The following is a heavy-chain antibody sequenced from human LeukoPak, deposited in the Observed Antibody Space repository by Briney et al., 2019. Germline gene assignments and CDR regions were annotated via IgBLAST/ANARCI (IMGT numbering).Heavy chain of an antibody. J-gene: IGHJ4*02. CDR2: INHSGST. D-gene: IGHD3-22*01. CDR1: GGSFSGYY. Sequence: SETLSLTCAVYGGSFSGYYWSWIRQPPGKGLEWIGEINHSGSTNYNPSLKSRVTISVDTSKNQFSLKLSSVTAADTAVYYCARGRPLYYYDSSGYYVLSPYYFDYWGQGTLVTVSS. CDR3: ARGRPLYYYDSSGYYVLSPYYFDY. V-gene: IGHV4-34*01.